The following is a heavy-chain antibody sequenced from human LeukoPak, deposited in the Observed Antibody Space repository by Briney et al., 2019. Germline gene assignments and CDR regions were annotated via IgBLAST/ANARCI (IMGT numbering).Heavy chain of an antibody. V-gene: IGHV1-8*01. CDR2: MNPNSGNT. CDR1: GYTFTSYD. J-gene: IGHJ6*03. CDR3: ARGGRYCSSTSCYRRAGARRYYYYYMDV. Sequence: ASVKVSYKASGYTFTSYDINWVRQATGQGLEWMGWMNPNSGNTGYAQKFQGRVTMTRNTSISTAYMELSSLRSEDTAVYYCARGGRYCSSTSCYRRAGARRYYYYYMDVWGKGTTVTVSS. D-gene: IGHD2-2*01.